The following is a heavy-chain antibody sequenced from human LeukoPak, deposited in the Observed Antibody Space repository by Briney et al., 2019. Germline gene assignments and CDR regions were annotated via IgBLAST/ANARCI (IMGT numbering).Heavy chain of an antibody. CDR1: GFTFSSYE. CDR2: ISSSGTTI. CDR3: ARGAPPDY. Sequence: GGSLRLSCAASGFTFSSYEMNWVRQAPGKGLQWVSDISSSGTTIYYADSVKGRFTISRDNSKNTLYLQMNSLRTEDTAVYYCARGAPPDYWGQGTLVTVSS. V-gene: IGHV3-48*03. J-gene: IGHJ4*02.